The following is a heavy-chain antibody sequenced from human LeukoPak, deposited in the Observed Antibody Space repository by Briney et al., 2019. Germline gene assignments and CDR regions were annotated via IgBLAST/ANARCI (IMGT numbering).Heavy chain of an antibody. Sequence: GGSLRLSCAASGFTFSSYAMSWVRQAPGKGLEWVSAISGSGGSTYYADSVKGRFTISRDNSKNTLYLQMNSLRAEDTAVYYCAKDESSSSFFTLYYYYMDVWGKGTPVTVSS. D-gene: IGHD6-6*01. CDR1: GFTFSSYA. V-gene: IGHV3-23*01. CDR2: ISGSGGST. CDR3: AKDESSSSFFTLYYYYMDV. J-gene: IGHJ6*03.